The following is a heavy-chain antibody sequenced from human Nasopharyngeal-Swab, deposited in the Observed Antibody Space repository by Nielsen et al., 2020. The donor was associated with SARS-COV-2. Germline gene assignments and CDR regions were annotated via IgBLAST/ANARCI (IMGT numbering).Heavy chain of an antibody. CDR3: ASGEYDYVWGSYRMTYFDN. Sequence: GESLKISCAASGFTFSSYWMSWVRQAPGKGLEWVANIKQDGSEKYYVDSVKGRFTISRDNAKNSLYLQMNSLRVEDTAIYYCASGEYDYVWGSYRMTYFDNWGQGSLVTVSS. CDR1: GFTFSSYW. J-gene: IGHJ4*02. D-gene: IGHD3-16*02. V-gene: IGHV3-7*01. CDR2: IKQDGSEK.